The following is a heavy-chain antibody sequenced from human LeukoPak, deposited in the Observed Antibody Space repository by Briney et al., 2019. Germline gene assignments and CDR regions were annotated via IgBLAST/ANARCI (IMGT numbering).Heavy chain of an antibody. V-gene: IGHV4-38-2*02. J-gene: IGHJ4*02. CDR2: IYHSGST. CDR1: GYSISSGYY. D-gene: IGHD3-3*01. CDR3: ASRSSAGPVLRFLEWLSHQYYFDY. Sequence: SETLSLTCTVSGYSISSGYYWGWIRQPPGKGLEWIGRIYHSGSTYYNPSLKSRVTISVDTSKNQFSLKLSSVTAADTAVYYCASRSSAGPVLRFLEWLSHQYYFDYWGQGTLVTVSS.